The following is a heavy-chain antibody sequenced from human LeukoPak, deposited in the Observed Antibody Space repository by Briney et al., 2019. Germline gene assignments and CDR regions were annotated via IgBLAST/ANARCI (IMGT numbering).Heavy chain of an antibody. CDR2: ISPTGSTT. V-gene: IGHV3-74*01. J-gene: IGHJ4*02. CDR1: GFSFSGHW. CDR3: ARGPNSNWSGLDF. D-gene: IGHD6-6*01. Sequence: PGGSLRLSCTASGFSFSGHWMHWARQLPGKGLVWVSRISPTGSTTSYADSVKGRFTVSRDNAKNTLYLQVNNLRAEDTVVYCCARGPNSNWSGLDFWGQGTLLTVSS.